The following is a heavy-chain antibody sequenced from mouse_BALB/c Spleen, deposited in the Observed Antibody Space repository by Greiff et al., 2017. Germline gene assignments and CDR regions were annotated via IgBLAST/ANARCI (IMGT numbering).Heavy chain of an antibody. CDR1: GYTFTSYW. V-gene: IGHV1S22*01. CDR3: TRYDYDFDY. Sequence: LQQPGSELVRPGASVKLSCKASGYTFTSYWMHWVKQRPGQGLEWIGNIYPGSGSTNYDEKFKSKATLTVDTSSSTAYMQLSSLTSEDSAVYYCTRYDYDFDYWGQGTTLTVSS. D-gene: IGHD2-4*01. CDR2: IYPGSGST. J-gene: IGHJ2*01.